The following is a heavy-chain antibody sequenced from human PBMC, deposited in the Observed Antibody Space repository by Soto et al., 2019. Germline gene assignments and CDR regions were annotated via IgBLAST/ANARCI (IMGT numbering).Heavy chain of an antibody. V-gene: IGHV3-23*01. D-gene: IGHD4-17*01. J-gene: IGHJ4*02. CDR2: ISGSGGST. Sequence: GGSLRLSCAASGFTFSSYAMSWVRQAPGKGLEWVSAISGSGGSTYYADSVKGRFTISRDNSKNTLYLQMNSLRAEDTAVYYCAKDRRMTTVTADDYFDYWGQGTLVTVSS. CDR1: GFTFSSYA. CDR3: AKDRRMTTVTADDYFDY.